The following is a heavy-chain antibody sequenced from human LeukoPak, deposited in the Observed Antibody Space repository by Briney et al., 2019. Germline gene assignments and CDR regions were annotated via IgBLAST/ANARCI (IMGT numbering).Heavy chain of an antibody. CDR2: IYYSGST. V-gene: IGHV4-59*01. Sequence: SETLSLTCTVSGGSISSYYWSWIRQSPGKGLEWIGYIYYSGSTNYNPSLKSRVTISADTSKNQFSLKLSSVTTADTAVYYCARLHRGEEAFDIWGQGTMVTVSS. J-gene: IGHJ3*02. CDR1: GGSISSYY. CDR3: ARLHRGEEAFDI.